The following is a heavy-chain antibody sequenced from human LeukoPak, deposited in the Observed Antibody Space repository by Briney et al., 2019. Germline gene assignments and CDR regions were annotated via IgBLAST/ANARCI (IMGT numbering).Heavy chain of an antibody. V-gene: IGHV4-59*01. CDR1: GGSISSYY. CDR3: ATLTGGDDAFDI. Sequence: SETLSLTCTVSGGSISSYYWSWIRQPPGKGLEWIGYIYYSGSTYYNPSLKSRVTISVDTSKNQFSLKLNSVTPADTAVYYCATLTGGDDAFDIWGQGTMVTVSS. CDR2: IYYSGST. D-gene: IGHD4-23*01. J-gene: IGHJ3*02.